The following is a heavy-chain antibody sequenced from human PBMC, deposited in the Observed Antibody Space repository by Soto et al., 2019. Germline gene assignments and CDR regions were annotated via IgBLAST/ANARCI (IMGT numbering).Heavy chain of an antibody. CDR3: AKGETMITVASAYFFDY. CDR2: FGSSGNT. D-gene: IGHD3-22*01. V-gene: IGHV3-23*01. Sequence: EVQLLESGGGLVRPGGSLRLSCAASGFTFSNYGMSWVRQAPGKGLEWVSTFGSSGNTYYADSVKGRFTISRDNSKNTQYVQMNSLRAEDTAVYYCAKGETMITVASAYFFDYWGQGTLVTVSS. J-gene: IGHJ4*02. CDR1: GFTFSNYG.